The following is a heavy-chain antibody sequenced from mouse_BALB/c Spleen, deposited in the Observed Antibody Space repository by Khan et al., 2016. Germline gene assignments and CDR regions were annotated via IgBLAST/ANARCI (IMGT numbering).Heavy chain of an antibody. CDR1: GFTFNTYA. CDR2: IRTKSNNLST. CDR3: GRQKLRWYFDV. J-gene: IGHJ1*01. D-gene: IGHD1-1*01. Sequence: EVQLQESGGGLVHPKGSLKLSCAASGFTFNTYAMDWVRQAPGKGLEWVARIRTKSNNLSTYYADSVKDRFTISRDDSQSMLYLQMNNLKTEDTAMYYCGRQKLRWYFDVWGAGTTVTVSS. V-gene: IGHV10-1*02.